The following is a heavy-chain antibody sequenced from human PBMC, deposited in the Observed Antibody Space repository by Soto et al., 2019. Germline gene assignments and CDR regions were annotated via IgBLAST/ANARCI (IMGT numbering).Heavy chain of an antibody. D-gene: IGHD3-22*01. Sequence: QLQLQESGPGLVKPSETLSLTCTVSGGSISSSSYYWGWIRQPPGKGLEWIGSIYYSGSTYYNPSLKSRVTISVDTSKNQFSLKLSSVTAADTAVYYCARHGDSSGYYPNWFDPWGQGTLVTVSS. J-gene: IGHJ5*02. CDR1: GGSISSSSYY. V-gene: IGHV4-39*01. CDR3: ARHGDSSGYYPNWFDP. CDR2: IYYSGST.